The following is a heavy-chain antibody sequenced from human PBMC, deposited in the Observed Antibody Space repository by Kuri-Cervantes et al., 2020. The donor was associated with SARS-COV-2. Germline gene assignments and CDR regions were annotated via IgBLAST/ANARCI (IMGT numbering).Heavy chain of an antibody. CDR1: GFTFSSYS. CDR2: INSDGSTT. CDR3: ARGGGSTSQNYYYYGMDV. D-gene: IGHD2-2*01. Sequence: GESLKISCAASGFTFSSYSMHWVRQAPGKGLEWVSRINSDGSTTNYADSVKGRFTISRDNAKNSLYLQMNSLRAEDTALYYCARGGGSTSQNYYYYGMDVWGQGTTVTVSS. J-gene: IGHJ6*02. V-gene: IGHV3-74*01.